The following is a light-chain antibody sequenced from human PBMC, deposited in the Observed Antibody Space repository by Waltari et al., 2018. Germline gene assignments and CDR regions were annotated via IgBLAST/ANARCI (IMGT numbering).Light chain of an antibody. V-gene: IGKV1-NL1*01. CDR3: QHYYNVPPYS. CDR1: RVIANS. CDR2: AAS. Sequence: DIQMTQSPSSLSASVGDRVTITYRASRVIANSLAWYQQEPGKAPKLLIYAASYLESGVPPRFSGSGSGTVYTLTISSLQPEDFATYYCQHYYNVPPYSFGQGTKLEIK. J-gene: IGKJ2*01.